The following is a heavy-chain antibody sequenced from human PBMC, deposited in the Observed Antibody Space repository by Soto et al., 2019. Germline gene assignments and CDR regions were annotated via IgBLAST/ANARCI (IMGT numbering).Heavy chain of an antibody. Sequence: GESLKISCKASGYNFNNYWIGWVRQMPEKGLEWMGFVYPDDSDTKYSPSFQGQVTISVDKSITTASLQWSSLKASDTAMYYCARIPFAATGFYFDYWAQGTLVTVSS. D-gene: IGHD6-13*01. V-gene: IGHV5-51*01. CDR2: VYPDDSDT. J-gene: IGHJ4*02. CDR3: ARIPFAATGFYFDY. CDR1: GYNFNNYW.